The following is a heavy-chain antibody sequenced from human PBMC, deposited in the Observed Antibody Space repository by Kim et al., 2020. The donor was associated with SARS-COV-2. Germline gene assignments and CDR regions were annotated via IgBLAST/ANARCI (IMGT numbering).Heavy chain of an antibody. D-gene: IGHD6-13*01. CDR2: INHSGST. CDR1: GGSFSGYY. CDR3: ARRKQLVLRAYYYGMDV. Sequence: SETLSLTCAVYGGSFSGYYWSWIRQPPGKGLEWIGEINHSGSTNYNPSLKSRVTISVDTSKNQFSLKLSSVTAADTAVYYCARRKQLVLRAYYYGMDVWGQGTTVTVSS. J-gene: IGHJ6*02. V-gene: IGHV4-34*01.